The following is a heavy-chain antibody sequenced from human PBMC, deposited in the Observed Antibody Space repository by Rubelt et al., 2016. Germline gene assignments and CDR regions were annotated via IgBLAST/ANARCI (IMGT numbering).Heavy chain of an antibody. CDR2: IYYSGST. J-gene: IGHJ4*02. D-gene: IGHD3-22*01. V-gene: IGHV4-39*07. Sequence: QLQLQESGPGLVKPSETLSLTCTVSGGSISSSSYYRGWIRQPPGKGLEWIGSIYYSGSTYYNPSLKSRVTISVDTSKNQFSLKLSSLTAADTAVYYCARSTYYYDSSGYFHYFDYRGQGTLVTVSS. CDR1: GGSISSSSYY. CDR3: ARSTYYYDSSGYFHYFDY.